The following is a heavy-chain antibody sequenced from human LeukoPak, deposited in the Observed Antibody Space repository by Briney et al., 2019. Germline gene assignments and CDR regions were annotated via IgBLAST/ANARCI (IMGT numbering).Heavy chain of an antibody. CDR2: IYHSGST. V-gene: IGHV4-4*02. CDR3: ARVNYDFWTSYYYYMDV. D-gene: IGHD3-3*01. Sequence: SGTLSLTCAVSGGSISSSNWWSWVRQPPGKGLEWIGEIYHSGSTNYNPSLKSRVTISVDKSKNQFSLKLSSVTAADTAVYYCARVNYDFWTSYYYYMDVWGKGTTVTVSS. J-gene: IGHJ6*03. CDR1: GGSISSSNW.